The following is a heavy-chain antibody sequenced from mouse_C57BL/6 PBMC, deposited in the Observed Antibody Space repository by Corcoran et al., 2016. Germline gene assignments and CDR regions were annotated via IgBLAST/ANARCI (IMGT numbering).Heavy chain of an antibody. J-gene: IGHJ3*01. CDR3: ARSLYGSSSWFAY. CDR2: INPNNGGT. V-gene: IGHV1-26*01. Sequence: EVQLQQSGPELVKPGASVKISCKASGYTFTDYYMNWVKQSHGKSLEWIGDINPNNGGTSYNQKFKGKATLTVDKSSSTAYMELRSLTSEDSAVYYCARSLYGSSSWFAYWGQGTLVTVSA. CDR1: GYTFTDYY. D-gene: IGHD1-1*01.